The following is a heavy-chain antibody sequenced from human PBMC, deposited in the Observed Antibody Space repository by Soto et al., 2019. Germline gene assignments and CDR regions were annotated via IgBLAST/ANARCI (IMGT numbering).Heavy chain of an antibody. CDR2: IYHSGST. J-gene: IGHJ4*02. D-gene: IGHD1-26*01. CDR1: W. CDR3: ARSNSGNYYEVFDY. V-gene: IGHV4-4*02. Sequence: WWSWVRQPPGKGLEWIGEIYHSGSTNYNPSLKSRVTISVDKSKNQFSLKLSSVTAADTALYYCARSNSGNYYEVFDYWGQGTLVTVSS.